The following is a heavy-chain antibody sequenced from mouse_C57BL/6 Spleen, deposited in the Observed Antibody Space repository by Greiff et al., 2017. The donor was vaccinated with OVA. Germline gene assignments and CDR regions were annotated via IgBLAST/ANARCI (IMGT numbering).Heavy chain of an antibody. CDR3: ARSSGYPDY. Sequence: VQGVESGPELVKPGASVKISCKASGYAFSSSWMNWVKQRPGKGLEWIGRIYPGDGDTNYNGKFKGKATLTADKSSSTAYMQLSSLTSEDSAVYFCARSSGYPDYWGQGTTLTVSS. J-gene: IGHJ2*01. CDR2: IYPGDGDT. D-gene: IGHD3-2*02. V-gene: IGHV1-82*01. CDR1: GYAFSSSW.